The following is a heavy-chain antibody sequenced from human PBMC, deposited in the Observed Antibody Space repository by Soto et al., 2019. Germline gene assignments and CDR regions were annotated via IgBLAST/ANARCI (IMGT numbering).Heavy chain of an antibody. CDR2: IWYDGSNK. CDR3: AREMGSGSYYQLDY. CDR1: GFTFSSYG. Sequence: QVQLVESGGGVVQPGRSLRLSCAASGFTFSSYGMHWVRQAPGKGLAWVAVIWYDGSNKDYADSVKGRFTSSRDNSKNTLYLHMNSMRAEDTAVYYCAREMGSGSYYQLDYWGQGTLVTVSS. D-gene: IGHD3-10*01. J-gene: IGHJ4*02. V-gene: IGHV3-33*01.